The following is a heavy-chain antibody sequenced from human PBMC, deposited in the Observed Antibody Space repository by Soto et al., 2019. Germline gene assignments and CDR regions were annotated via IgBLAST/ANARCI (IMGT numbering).Heavy chain of an antibody. J-gene: IGHJ4*01. CDR2: IKKKADGGTT. CDR1: GFTFSNAY. CDR3: TTYNSGWH. D-gene: IGHD6-19*01. Sequence: EVQLVESGGGLVKPGGSLRLSCAASGFTFSNAYMSWVRQAPGKGPEWVGRIKKKADGGTTDYAAPVKGRFTISRDDLKYTLYLQMNSLEAEDTAVYYCTTYNSGWHWAQGTLVTVSS. V-gene: IGHV3-15*07.